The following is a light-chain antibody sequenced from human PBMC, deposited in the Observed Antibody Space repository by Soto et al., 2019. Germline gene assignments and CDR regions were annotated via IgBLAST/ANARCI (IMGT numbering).Light chain of an antibody. V-gene: IGLV1-51*01. Sequence: QSVPTQPPSVSPAPGQKVTISCPGTPSNIGGNSVSWCQQLPGTAPKLLIYDDNKRPSGIPDRFSGSKSGTSATLGITGFQTGDEADYYCGSWDSSLSAYVFGTGTKVTVL. CDR1: PSNIGGNS. J-gene: IGLJ1*01. CDR2: DDN. CDR3: GSWDSSLSAYV.